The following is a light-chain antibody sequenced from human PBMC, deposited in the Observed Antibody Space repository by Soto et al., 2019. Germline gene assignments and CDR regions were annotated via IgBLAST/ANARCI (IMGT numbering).Light chain of an antibody. CDR1: QSVSSN. V-gene: IGKV3-15*01. CDR3: QQYKNWPET. Sequence: EIVMTQSPATLSVSPGERATLSCRASQSVSSNLVWYQQKPGQAPRLLIYGASTRATGIPARFSGSGSGTEFTLTISSLQSEDFAVYYCQQYKNWPETFGQGTKVEIK. J-gene: IGKJ1*01. CDR2: GAS.